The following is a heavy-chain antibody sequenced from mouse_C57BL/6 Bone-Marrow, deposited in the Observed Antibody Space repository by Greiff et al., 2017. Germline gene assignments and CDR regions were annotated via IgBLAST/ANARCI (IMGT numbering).Heavy chain of an antibody. CDR3: ARHEYTVFASDYFCY. Sequence: VQLQQSGAELVKPGASVKLSCKASGYTFTEYTIHWVKQRSGQGLEWIGWFYPGSGSITYNEKFKDKATLTAAKSSSTVYMELIRLTSEDSAVYFCARHEYTVFASDYFCYWCQGTTLPVSS. CDR1: GYTFTEYT. CDR2: FYPGSGSI. J-gene: IGHJ2*01. V-gene: IGHV1-62-2*01. D-gene: IGHD1-1*01.